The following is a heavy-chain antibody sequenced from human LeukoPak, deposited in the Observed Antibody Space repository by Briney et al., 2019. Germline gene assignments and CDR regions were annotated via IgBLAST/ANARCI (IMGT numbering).Heavy chain of an antibody. CDR3: ARAALQWELNY. Sequence: SETLSLTCTVSGGSISGYYWNWIRQPAGKGLEWIGRIYTSGNTNYNPSLKSRVTISVDTSKNQFSLKLSSVTAADTAVYYCARAALQWELNYWGQGTLVTVSS. CDR1: GGSISGYY. V-gene: IGHV4-4*07. CDR2: IYTSGNT. J-gene: IGHJ4*02. D-gene: IGHD1-26*01.